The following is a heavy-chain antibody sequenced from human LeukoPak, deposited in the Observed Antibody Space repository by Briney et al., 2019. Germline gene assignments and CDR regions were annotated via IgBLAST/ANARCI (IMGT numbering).Heavy chain of an antibody. D-gene: IGHD5-18*01. CDR1: GFTFSYHW. CDR3: AKDSYSKGDY. J-gene: IGHJ4*02. V-gene: IGHV3-7*01. CDR2: IKNDGTVK. Sequence: GGSLRFSCAASGFTFSYHWRTWVRQAPGKGLEWVANIKNDGTVKNYVDSVKGRFTISRDNAKNSLYLQMNSLRAEDTGVYYCAKDSYSKGDYWGQGVLVTVSS.